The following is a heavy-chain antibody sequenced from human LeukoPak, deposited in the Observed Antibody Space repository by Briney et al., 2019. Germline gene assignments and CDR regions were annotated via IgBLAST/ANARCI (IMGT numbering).Heavy chain of an antibody. J-gene: IGHJ6*03. Sequence: SETLSLTCTVSGGSISSYYWSWIRQPPGKGLEWIGYIYYSGSTNYNPSLKSRVTISVDTSKNQFSPKLSSVTAADTAVYYCAKGATLQYYYYHMDVWGKGTTVTVSS. D-gene: IGHD1-26*01. V-gene: IGHV4-59*01. CDR2: IYYSGST. CDR1: GGSISSYY. CDR3: AKGATLQYYYYHMDV.